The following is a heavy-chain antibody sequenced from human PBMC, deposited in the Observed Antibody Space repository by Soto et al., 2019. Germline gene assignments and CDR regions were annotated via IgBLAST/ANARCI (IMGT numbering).Heavy chain of an antibody. Sequence: QLQLQESGPGLVKPSETLSLTCTVSGGSISSSSNHWGWIRQPPGKGLEWIGNIYYSENTYYNPSLKSRVTISVDTSTTQFSLRLTSVTAADTAVYYCATHPPYGPLDNWGQGTLVTVSS. J-gene: IGHJ4*02. CDR3: ATHPPYGPLDN. V-gene: IGHV4-39*01. D-gene: IGHD4-17*01. CDR2: IYYSENT. CDR1: GGSISSSSNH.